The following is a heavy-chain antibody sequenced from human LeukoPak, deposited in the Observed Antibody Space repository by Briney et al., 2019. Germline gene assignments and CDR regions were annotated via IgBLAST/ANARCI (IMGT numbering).Heavy chain of an antibody. CDR2: IRSKANSYAT. V-gene: IGHV3-73*01. J-gene: IGHJ3*02. D-gene: IGHD1-26*01. CDR3: ARGGDMVGGSRSAFDI. Sequence: GGSLRLSCAASGFTFSGSAMHWVRQASGKGLEWVGRIRSKANSYATAYAASVKGRFTISRDTSKNTLNLQMNSLRAEDTAIYYCARGGDMVGGSRSAFDIWGQGTMVTVSS. CDR1: GFTFSGSA.